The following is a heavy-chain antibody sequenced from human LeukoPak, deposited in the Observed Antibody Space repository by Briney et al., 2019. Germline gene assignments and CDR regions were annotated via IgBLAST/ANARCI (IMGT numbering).Heavy chain of an antibody. CDR2: IHTDGTNT. V-gene: IGHV3-74*01. CDR3: ARDGYSYGSFNFDY. CDR1: GFTFSSFY. Sequence: GGSLRLSCIASGFTFSSFYMHWVRQVPGKGLVWVSRIHTDGTNTNYADSVRGRFTISRDNAKNSLYLQMNSLRAEDTAVHYCARDGYSYGSFNFDYWGQGTLVTVSS. J-gene: IGHJ4*02. D-gene: IGHD5-18*01.